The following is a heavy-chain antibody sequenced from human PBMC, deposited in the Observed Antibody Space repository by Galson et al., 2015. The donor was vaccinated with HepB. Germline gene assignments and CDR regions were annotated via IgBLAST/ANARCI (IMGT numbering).Heavy chain of an antibody. Sequence: SLRLSCAAPGFTFGTYGMNWVRQAPGKGLEWVAVIWFDGTNKNYADSVKGRFTISRDNSKSTLYLLMDSLRVEDTAVYYCARDAIAHCGGDCYYNWFDSWGQGTLVTVSS. CDR3: ARDAIAHCGGDCYYNWFDS. CDR1: GFTFGTYG. V-gene: IGHV3-33*08. J-gene: IGHJ5*01. CDR2: IWFDGTNK. D-gene: IGHD2-21*02.